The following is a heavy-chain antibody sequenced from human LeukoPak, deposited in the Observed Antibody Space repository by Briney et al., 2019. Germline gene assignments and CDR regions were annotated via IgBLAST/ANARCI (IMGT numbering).Heavy chain of an antibody. CDR3: ASRGLTRYYFPF. D-gene: IGHD3-10*01. Sequence: PGGSLTLSCAASGFTFSTYSMSWIRQAPGKGLEWVANIHEDGSQKMYVDSVKGRFTISRDNAKSSLSLQMNSLRGEDTAVYYCASRGLTRYYFPFWGQGTLVTVSS. CDR1: GFTFSTYS. CDR2: IHEDGSQK. J-gene: IGHJ4*02. V-gene: IGHV3-7*01.